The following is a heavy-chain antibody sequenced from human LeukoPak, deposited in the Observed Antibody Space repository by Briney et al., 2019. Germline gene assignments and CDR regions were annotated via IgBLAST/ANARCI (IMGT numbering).Heavy chain of an antibody. CDR2: IHPRGGST. V-gene: IGHV1-46*01. CDR1: GYTFTNYY. Sequence: ASVKLSCKASGYTFTNYYMHWVRQAPGQGLEWMGMIHPRGGSTNYAREFQDRVTMTRDTSTCTVYMDLSRLRSEDTAVYYCATGTVGSAWKYWGQGTLVTVSS. D-gene: IGHD1-1*01. CDR3: ATGTVGSAWKY. J-gene: IGHJ4*02.